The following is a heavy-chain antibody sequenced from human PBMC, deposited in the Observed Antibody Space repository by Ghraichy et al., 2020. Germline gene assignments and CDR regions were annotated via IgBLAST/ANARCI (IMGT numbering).Heavy chain of an antibody. Sequence: GGSLRLSCAASGFNFNIYSMNWVRQAPGKGLEWVSYITGSSTIHYADSVKGRFTISRDNAKNSLYLQMNSLRDEDTAMYYCATSVEWLLRSWGQGTLVTVSS. CDR2: ITGSSTI. CDR3: ATSVEWLLRS. V-gene: IGHV3-48*02. D-gene: IGHD5/OR15-5a*01. CDR1: GFNFNIYS. J-gene: IGHJ5*02.